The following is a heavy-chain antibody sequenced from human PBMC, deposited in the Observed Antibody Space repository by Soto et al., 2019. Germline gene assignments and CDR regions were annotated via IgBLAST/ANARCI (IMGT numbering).Heavy chain of an antibody. V-gene: IGHV1-2*02. Sequence: GASVKVSCKASGYTFSCYYMHWVRQAPGQGLEWMGWINPNTDVTNYAQRFQGRVTMTRDTSITTAYMELSRLRSDDTAVYYCARDLWGNWNHIDAFDIWGPGTTVTVSS. J-gene: IGHJ3*02. D-gene: IGHD1-20*01. CDR2: INPNTDVT. CDR3: ARDLWGNWNHIDAFDI. CDR1: GYTFSCYY.